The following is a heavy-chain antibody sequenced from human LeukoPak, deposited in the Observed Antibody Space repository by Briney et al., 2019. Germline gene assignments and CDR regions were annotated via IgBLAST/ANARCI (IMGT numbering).Heavy chain of an antibody. CDR3: ARVGYFGSGNYYNDRGAFDY. V-gene: IGHV4-59*01. J-gene: IGHJ4*02. Sequence: PSETLSLTCAVYGGSFSAYYWSWIRQPPGKGLEWIAYIYYTGSTNYNPSLKSRVTISVDTSKNQFSLKLSSVTAADTAVYYCARVGYFGSGNYYNDRGAFDYWGQGTLVTVSS. D-gene: IGHD3-10*01. CDR1: GGSFSAYY. CDR2: IYYTGST.